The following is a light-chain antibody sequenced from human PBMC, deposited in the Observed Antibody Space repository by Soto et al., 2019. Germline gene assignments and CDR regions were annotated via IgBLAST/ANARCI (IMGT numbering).Light chain of an antibody. V-gene: IGLV1-40*01. Sequence: QSVLTQPPSVSWGPGQRVTISCTGSSSNIGAGYDVHWYQQLPGTAPKLLIFGNTHRPSGVPDRFSGSKSGTSASLAITGLQPEDEADYYCHSYDISLSGYVFGPGTKVTVL. CDR1: SSNIGAGYD. J-gene: IGLJ1*01. CDR3: HSYDISLSGYV. CDR2: GNT.